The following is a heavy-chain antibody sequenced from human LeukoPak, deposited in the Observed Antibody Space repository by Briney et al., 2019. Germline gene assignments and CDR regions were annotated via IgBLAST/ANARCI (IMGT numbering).Heavy chain of an antibody. V-gene: IGHV4-4*02. D-gene: IGHD3-10*01. J-gene: IGHJ5*02. CDR2: IYHRGST. CDR3: ARDLDYYGSGMSWFDP. Sequence: SETLSLTCAVSGGSISSTNWWSWVRQPPGKGLEWIGEIYHRGSTNYNPPLKSRVTISVEKSKNQFSPKLTSVTAADTAVYYCARDLDYYGSGMSWFDPWGQGTLVTVS. CDR1: GGSISSTNW.